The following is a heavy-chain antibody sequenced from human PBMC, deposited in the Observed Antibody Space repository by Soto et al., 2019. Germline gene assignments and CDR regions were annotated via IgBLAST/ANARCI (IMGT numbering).Heavy chain of an antibody. CDR1: GFTFSGYW. V-gene: IGHV3-30-3*01. Sequence: GGSLRLSCAASGFTFSGYWMHWVRQAPGKGPEWVALISYDGTNKFYADSVKGRFTISRDNSKSTLYLQVDSLRPEDAAVYYCARDPKTSGGPQRAFNHFDSWRQGTLVTVSS. D-gene: IGHD2-15*01. CDR2: ISYDGTNK. J-gene: IGHJ5*01. CDR3: ARDPKTSGGPQRAFNHFDS.